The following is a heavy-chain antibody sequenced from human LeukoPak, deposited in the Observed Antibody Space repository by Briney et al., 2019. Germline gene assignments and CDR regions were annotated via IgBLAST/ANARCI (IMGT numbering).Heavy chain of an antibody. Sequence: ASVKVSCKASGYTLTDYFMHWVRQAPGQGLEWLGWINPNSGGTNYAQKFHGRVTMTRDTSISTAYMELSRLKSDDTAVYYCARVSSITLIVVPDYFDYWGQGTLVTVSS. V-gene: IGHV1-2*02. J-gene: IGHJ4*02. D-gene: IGHD3-22*01. CDR1: GYTLTDYF. CDR2: INPNSGGT. CDR3: ARVSSITLIVVPDYFDY.